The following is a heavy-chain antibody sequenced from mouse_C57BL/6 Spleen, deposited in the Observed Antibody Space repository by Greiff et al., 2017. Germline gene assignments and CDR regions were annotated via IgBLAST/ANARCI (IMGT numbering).Heavy chain of an antibody. J-gene: IGHJ4*01. V-gene: IGHV5-6*01. CDR1: GFTFSSYG. CDR3: ARPPGNYYAMDY. Sequence: EVHLVESGGDLVKPGGSLKLSCAASGFTFSSYGMSWVRQTPDKRLEWVATISSGGSYTYYPDSVKGRFTISRDNAKNTLYLQMSSLKSEDTAMYCCARPPGNYYAMDYWGQGASVTVSS. CDR2: ISSGGSYT.